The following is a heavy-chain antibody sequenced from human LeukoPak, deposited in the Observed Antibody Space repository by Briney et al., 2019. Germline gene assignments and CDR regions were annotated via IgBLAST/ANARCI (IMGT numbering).Heavy chain of an antibody. CDR2: ISTGSSYI. CDR3: ARGYDGSFLDY. J-gene: IGHJ4*02. D-gene: IGHD1-26*01. CDR1: GFSFSSYS. V-gene: IGHV3-21*01. Sequence: GGSLRLSCAASGFSFSSYSMNWVRQAPGKGLEWVSSISTGSSYIHYADSLKGRFTISRDNAKNSLYLQMNSLRAEDTAVYYCARGYDGSFLDYWGQGTLVTVSS.